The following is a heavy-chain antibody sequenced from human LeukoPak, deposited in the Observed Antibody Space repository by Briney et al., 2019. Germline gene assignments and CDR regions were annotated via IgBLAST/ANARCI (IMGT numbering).Heavy chain of an antibody. D-gene: IGHD3-10*01. CDR3: ARDSPSPYILWFGESNNFDY. CDR2: IWSDGSNK. V-gene: IGHV3-33*01. CDR1: GFTFSSYG. Sequence: GGSLRLSCAASGFTFSSYGMHWVRQAPGKGLEWVAVIWSDGSNKYYADSVKGRFTISRDNSKNTLYLQMNSLRAEDTAVYYCARDSPSPYILWFGESNNFDYWGQGTLVTVSS. J-gene: IGHJ4*02.